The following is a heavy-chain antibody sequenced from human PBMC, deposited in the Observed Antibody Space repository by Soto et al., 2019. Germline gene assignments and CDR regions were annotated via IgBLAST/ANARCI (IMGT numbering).Heavy chain of an antibody. CDR1: GGSISSYY. Sequence: SSETLSLTCTVSGGSISSYYWSWIRQPPGKGLEWIGYIYYSGSTNYNPSLKSRVTISVDTSKNQFSLKLSSVTAADTAVYYCASGDVDTGMAKYNRDQGTLVTVSS. CDR3: ASGDVDTGMAKYN. V-gene: IGHV4-59*08. D-gene: IGHD5-18*01. CDR2: IYYSGST. J-gene: IGHJ4*02.